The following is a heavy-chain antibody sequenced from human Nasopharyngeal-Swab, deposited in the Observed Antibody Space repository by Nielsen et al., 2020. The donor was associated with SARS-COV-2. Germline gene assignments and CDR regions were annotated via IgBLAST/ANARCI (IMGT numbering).Heavy chain of an antibody. Sequence: GESLKISCAASGFTFSSYGMHWVRQAPGKGLEWVAVIWYDGSNKYYADSVKGRFTIPRDNSKNTLYLQMNSLRAEDTAVYYCARGRSSSWEDYLDYWGQGTLVTVSS. CDR2: IWYDGSNK. CDR3: ARGRSSSWEDYLDY. CDR1: GFTFSSYG. J-gene: IGHJ4*02. V-gene: IGHV3-33*01. D-gene: IGHD6-13*01.